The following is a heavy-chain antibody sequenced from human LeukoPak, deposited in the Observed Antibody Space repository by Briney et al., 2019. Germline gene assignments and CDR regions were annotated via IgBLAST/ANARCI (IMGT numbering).Heavy chain of an antibody. V-gene: IGHV3-48*01. CDR2: ISSGSPI. CDR1: GFTFSSYS. CDR3: AGWHDSSGYYYALYYYGLDV. J-gene: IGHJ6*02. D-gene: IGHD3-22*01. Sequence: PGGSLRLSCAASGFTFSSYSMNWVRQAPGKGLEWVSYISSGSPIYYADSVKGRFTISRDNAKNSLYLQLNYLRAEDTAVYYCAGWHDSSGYYYALYYYGLDVWGQGTTVTVSS.